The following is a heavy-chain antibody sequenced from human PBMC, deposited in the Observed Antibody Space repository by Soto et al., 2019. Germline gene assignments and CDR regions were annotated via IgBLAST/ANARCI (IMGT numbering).Heavy chain of an antibody. J-gene: IGHJ5*02. CDR1: GYTFTDYG. CDR3: ARDYDRWGEDSFDP. V-gene: IGHV1-18*01. Sequence: QVQLVQSGADMKKPGASVKVSCKASGYTFTDYGISWVRQAPGLGLEGMGWIGYFDDDINFAQKLQGRVTLTTDTTTSTAYMELRSLTSDDAAIYYCARDYDRWGEDSFDPWGQGSLVTVSS. D-gene: IGHD3-16*01. CDR2: IGYFDDDI.